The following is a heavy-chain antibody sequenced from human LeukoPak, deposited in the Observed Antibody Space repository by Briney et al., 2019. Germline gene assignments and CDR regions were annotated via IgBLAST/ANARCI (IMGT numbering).Heavy chain of an antibody. CDR3: ARVRGTTVTKYYFDY. CDR1: GFTFSSYA. D-gene: IGHD4-17*01. CDR2: ISSNRGST. V-gene: IGHV3-64*01. Sequence: GGSLRLYCAASGFTFSSYAMHWVRQAPGKGLEYVSAISSNRGSTYYANSVKGRFTISRDNSKNTLYLQMGSLRAEDMAVYYCARVRGTTVTKYYFDYWGQGTLVTVSS. J-gene: IGHJ4*02.